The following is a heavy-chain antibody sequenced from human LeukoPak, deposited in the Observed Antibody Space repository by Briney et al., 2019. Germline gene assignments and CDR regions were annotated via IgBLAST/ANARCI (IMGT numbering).Heavy chain of an antibody. CDR2: INHSGST. V-gene: IGHV4-34*01. Sequence: SETLSLTCAVYGGSFSGYYWSWIRQPPGKGLEWIGEINHSGSTNYNPSLKSRVTISVDTSKKQFSLKLSSVTAADTAVYYCAREATQATVTTNSDAFDIWGQGTMVTVSS. CDR3: AREATQATVTTNSDAFDI. D-gene: IGHD4-17*01. CDR1: GGSFSGYY. J-gene: IGHJ3*02.